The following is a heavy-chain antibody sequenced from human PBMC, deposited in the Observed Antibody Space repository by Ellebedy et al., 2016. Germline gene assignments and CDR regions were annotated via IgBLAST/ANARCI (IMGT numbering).Heavy chain of an antibody. J-gene: IGHJ3*02. Sequence: GGSLRLSCSGSRFTFSTYSMSWVRQAPGKGLEWVGHISASSTLVDYADSVKGRFSISRDSSKNSLYLQMDSLRAEDTAVYYCATGDARSTDGWYPTAFYIWGQGAMVTVSS. CDR1: RFTFSTYS. CDR3: ATGDARSTDGWYPTAFYI. V-gene: IGHV3-48*01. D-gene: IGHD7-27*01. CDR2: ISASSTLV.